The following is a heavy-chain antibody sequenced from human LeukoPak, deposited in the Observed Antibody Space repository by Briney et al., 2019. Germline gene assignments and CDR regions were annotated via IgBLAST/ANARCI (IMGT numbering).Heavy chain of an antibody. J-gene: IGHJ4*02. CDR1: GFTFSSHS. D-gene: IGHD2-15*01. Sequence: GGSLRLSCAASGFTFSSHSMNWVRQAPGKGLEWVSSISSSSSYIYYADSVKGRFTISRDNAKNSLYLQMNSLRAEDTAVYYCARDSSWIFDYWGQGTLVTVSS. V-gene: IGHV3-21*01. CDR2: ISSSSSYI. CDR3: ARDSSWIFDY.